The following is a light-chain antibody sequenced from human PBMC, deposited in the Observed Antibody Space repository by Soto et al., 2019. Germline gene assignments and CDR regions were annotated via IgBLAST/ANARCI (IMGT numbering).Light chain of an antibody. Sequence: EIVMTQSPATLSVSPGERATLSCRASQSVTSNLAWYQQKPGQAPSLLIYGASTRATGIPARFSGSGSGTEFTLTISSLQSEDFAVYYCLQDYSYPRTFGQGTTVEIK. CDR2: GAS. J-gene: IGKJ1*01. CDR1: QSVTSN. V-gene: IGKV3-15*01. CDR3: LQDYSYPRT.